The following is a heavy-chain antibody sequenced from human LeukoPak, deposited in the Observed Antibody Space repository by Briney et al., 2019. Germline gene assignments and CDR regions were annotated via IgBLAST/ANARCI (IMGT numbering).Heavy chain of an antibody. CDR3: ARSYYYDSGKANFDH. CDR1: GFTFSSYA. V-gene: IGHV3-23*01. CDR2: TSGSGGSA. J-gene: IGHJ4*02. Sequence: GGSLRLSCAASGFTFSSYAMSWVRQAPGKGLEWVSATSGSGGSAYYADSVKGRFTISRDNAKNSLYLQMNSLRDEDTAVYYCARSYYYDSGKANFDHWGQGTLATVSS. D-gene: IGHD3-10*01.